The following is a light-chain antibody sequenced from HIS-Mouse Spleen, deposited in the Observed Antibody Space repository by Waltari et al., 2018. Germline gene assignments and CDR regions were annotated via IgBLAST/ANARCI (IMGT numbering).Light chain of an antibody. CDR1: VLAKKY. Sequence: SYELTQPSSVSVSPGQTARITCSGDVLAKKYARWFQQKPGQAPVLVIYKDSERPSGIPERFAGSSSGTTVTLTISGAQVEDEADYYGYSAADNSGVFGGGTKLTVL. V-gene: IGLV3-27*01. J-gene: IGLJ2*01. CDR2: KDS. CDR3: YSAADNSGV.